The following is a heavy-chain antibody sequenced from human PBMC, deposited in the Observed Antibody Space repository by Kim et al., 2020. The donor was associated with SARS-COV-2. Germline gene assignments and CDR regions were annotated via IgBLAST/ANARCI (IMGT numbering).Heavy chain of an antibody. V-gene: IGHV3-48*04. CDR2: ISSSSSTI. D-gene: IGHD2-21*02. Sequence: GGSLRLSCAASGFTFSSYSMNWVRQAPGKGLEWVSYISSSSSTIYYADSVKGRFTISRDNAKNSLYLQMNSLRAEDTAVYYCARGYAYCGGDCYSGYYGMDVWGQGTTVTVSS. J-gene: IGHJ6*02. CDR3: ARGYAYCGGDCYSGYYGMDV. CDR1: GFTFSSYS.